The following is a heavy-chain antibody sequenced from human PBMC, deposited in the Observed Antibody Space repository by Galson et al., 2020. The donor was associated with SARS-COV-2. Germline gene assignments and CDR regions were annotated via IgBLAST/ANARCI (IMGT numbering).Heavy chain of an antibody. Sequence: ASVKVSCKASGYTFTGYYMHWVRQAPGQALESMGWTHPNTGGTNYAQKFQRWVTMTRDTSISTAYMELSRLRSDDTAVYYCARDRSGYYDSSVFDPWGQGTLVTVSS. CDR1: GYTFTGYY. CDR2: THPNTGGT. D-gene: IGHD3-22*01. J-gene: IGHJ5*02. V-gene: IGHV1-2*04. CDR3: ARDRSGYYDSSVFDP.